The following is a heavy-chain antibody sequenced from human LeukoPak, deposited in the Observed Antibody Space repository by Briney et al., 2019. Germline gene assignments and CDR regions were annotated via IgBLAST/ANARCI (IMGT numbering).Heavy chain of an antibody. CDR2: ITDNT. CDR3: ASVLASVQHYSAY. D-gene: IGHD3-3*01. Sequence: PGGSLRLSCAASGVTFRVYSRTWVRQAPGRGLEWVGAITDNTCYSHSVNVRFTISRDDAKSTLFLQLSMHTVKDTAMYHFASVLASVQHYSAYCGQAILVT. V-gene: IGHV3-23*01. CDR1: GVTFRVYS. J-gene: IGHJ4*01.